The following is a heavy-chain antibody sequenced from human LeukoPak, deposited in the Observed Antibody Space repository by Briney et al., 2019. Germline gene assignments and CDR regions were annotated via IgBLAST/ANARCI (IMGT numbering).Heavy chain of an antibody. CDR3: AREASKSRLGEYYFDY. V-gene: IGHV1-24*01. J-gene: IGHJ4*02. D-gene: IGHD3-10*01. Sequence: GASVKISCKVSGYTLTELSMHWVRQAPGKGLEWMGGFDPEDGETIYAQKFQGRVTITRDTSASTAYMELSSLRSEDTAVYYCAREASKSRLGEYYFDYWGQGTLVTVSS. CDR1: GYTLTELS. CDR2: FDPEDGET.